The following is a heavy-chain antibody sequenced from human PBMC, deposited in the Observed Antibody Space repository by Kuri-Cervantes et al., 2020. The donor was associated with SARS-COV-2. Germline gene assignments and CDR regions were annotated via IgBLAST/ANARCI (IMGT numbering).Heavy chain of an antibody. CDR1: GFTFSSYD. Sequence: GGSLRLSCAACGFTFSSYDMHWVRQATGKGLEWVSAIGTAGDTYYPGSVKGQFTISRENAKNSLYLQMNSLRAEDTAVYYCATGSTSGWYRRNFDFWGLGTLVTVSS. J-gene: IGHJ4*02. D-gene: IGHD6-19*01. V-gene: IGHV3-13*03. CDR2: IGTAGDT. CDR3: ATGSTSGWYRRNFDF.